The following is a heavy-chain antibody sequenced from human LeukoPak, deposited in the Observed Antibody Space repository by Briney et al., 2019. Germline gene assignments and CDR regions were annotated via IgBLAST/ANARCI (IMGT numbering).Heavy chain of an antibody. D-gene: IGHD6-19*01. Sequence: GGSLKLSCAASGFTFDDYAMHWVRQAPGKGLEWVSLISGDGGSTYYADSVKGRITISRDNSKNSLYLQMNSLRTEDTALYYCAKDIATSSGFDYWGQGTLVTVSS. CDR3: AKDIATSSGFDY. CDR1: GFTFDDYA. J-gene: IGHJ4*02. CDR2: ISGDGGST. V-gene: IGHV3-43*02.